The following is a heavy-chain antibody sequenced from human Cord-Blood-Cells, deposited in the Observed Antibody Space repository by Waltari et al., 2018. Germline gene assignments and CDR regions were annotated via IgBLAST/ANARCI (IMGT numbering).Heavy chain of an antibody. Sequence: QVQLFESGAGVVQPGRSLRLSCAAPGFTFRSYGMLLVRQAPGKGLGGVGVISYDGSNKYYADSVKGRFTISRDNSKNTLYLQMNSLRAEDTAGYYCAKGGEGNSWYWDYWGQGTLVTVSS. D-gene: IGHD6-13*01. CDR2: ISYDGSNK. CDR3: AKGGEGNSWYWDY. V-gene: IGHV3-30*18. CDR1: GFTFRSYG. J-gene: IGHJ4*02.